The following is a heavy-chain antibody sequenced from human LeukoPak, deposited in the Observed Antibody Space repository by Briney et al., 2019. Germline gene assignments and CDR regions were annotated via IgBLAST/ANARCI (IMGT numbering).Heavy chain of an antibody. V-gene: IGHV3-66*04. D-gene: IGHD3-10*01. CDR1: GFTVSSNY. Sequence: GGSLRLSCAASGFTVSSNYMSWVRQAPGKGLEWVSVIYSGGSTYYADSVKGRFTISRDNSKNTLYLQMNSLRAEDTAVYYCARHRGVITRDYFDYWGQGTLVTVSP. CDR3: ARHRGVITRDYFDY. CDR2: IYSGGST. J-gene: IGHJ4*02.